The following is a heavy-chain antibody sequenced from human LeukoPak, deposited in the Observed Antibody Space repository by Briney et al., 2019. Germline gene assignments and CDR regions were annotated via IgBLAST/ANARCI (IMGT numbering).Heavy chain of an antibody. CDR1: GFTFSTYW. J-gene: IGHJ4*02. D-gene: IGHD3-22*01. Sequence: SGGSLRLSCAASGFTFSTYWMTWVRQAPGKGLEWVANIKQDGSAKYYVDSLRGRFSISRDNVKNSLFLQMNSLSAEDTAVYYCARCPYGSTGYYSVPSHLDYWGQGTLVTVSS. CDR2: IKQDGSAK. V-gene: IGHV3-7*01. CDR3: ARCPYGSTGYYSVPSHLDY.